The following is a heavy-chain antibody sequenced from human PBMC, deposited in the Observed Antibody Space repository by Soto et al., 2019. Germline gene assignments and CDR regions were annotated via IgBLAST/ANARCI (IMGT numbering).Heavy chain of an antibody. D-gene: IGHD2-2*01. V-gene: IGHV3-23*01. CDR1: GFTFSSYA. Sequence: EVQLLESGGGLVQPGRSLRLSCAASGFTFSSYAMSWVRQAPGKGLEWVSAISGSGGSTFYADSVRGRFTISRDNSKDTLYRQMNSLRAEDTAVYYCANSYRYQIDGFDYWGQGTLVTVSS. CDR2: ISGSGGST. J-gene: IGHJ4*02. CDR3: ANSYRYQIDGFDY.